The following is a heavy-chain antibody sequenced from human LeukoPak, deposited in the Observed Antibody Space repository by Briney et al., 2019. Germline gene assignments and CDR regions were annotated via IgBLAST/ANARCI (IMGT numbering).Heavy chain of an antibody. V-gene: IGHV3-30*18. CDR1: GFTFSSYG. Sequence: GESLKISCAASGFTFSSYGMHWVRQAPGKGLEWVAVISYDGSNKYYADSVKGRFTISRDNSKNTLYLQMNSLRAEDTAVYYCAKDHDSSGWYADYFDYWGQGTLVTVSS. CDR3: AKDHDSSGWYADYFDY. CDR2: ISYDGSNK. J-gene: IGHJ4*02. D-gene: IGHD6-19*01.